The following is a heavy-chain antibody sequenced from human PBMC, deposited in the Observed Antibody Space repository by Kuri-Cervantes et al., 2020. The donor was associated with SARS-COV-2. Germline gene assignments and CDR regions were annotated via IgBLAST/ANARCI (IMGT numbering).Heavy chain of an antibody. V-gene: IGHV3-21*05. Sequence: GGSLRLSCAASGFSFSSYSMNWVRQAPGKGLEWVSYISSSSSYTNYADSVKGRFTISRDNSKNTLYLQMNSLRAEDTAVYYCARDDVRWGGDLYYYGMDVWGQGTTVTVSS. CDR3: ARDDVRWGGDLYYYGMDV. CDR1: GFSFSSYS. J-gene: IGHJ6*02. CDR2: ISSSSSYT. D-gene: IGHD2-21*01.